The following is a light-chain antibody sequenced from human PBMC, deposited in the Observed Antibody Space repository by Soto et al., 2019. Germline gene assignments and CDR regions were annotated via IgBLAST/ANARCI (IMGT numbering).Light chain of an antibody. Sequence: EIVLTQSPGTLALSPGERATLSCRASQSVNSRLAWYQHKPGQAPRLLISGASNRASGIPARFSAWGSGTDFTLTISRVDPADFAFYYCQQYFTSPLTFGQGTRLEIK. CDR1: QSVNSR. J-gene: IGKJ5*01. CDR3: QQYFTSPLT. V-gene: IGKV3-20*01. CDR2: GAS.